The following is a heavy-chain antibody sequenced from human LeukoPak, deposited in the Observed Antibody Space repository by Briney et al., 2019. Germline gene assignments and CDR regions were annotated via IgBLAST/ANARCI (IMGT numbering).Heavy chain of an antibody. CDR2: ISSSSSYI. CDR3: ARAGGVIVDFDY. J-gene: IGHJ4*02. V-gene: IGHV3-21*01. D-gene: IGHD3-22*01. CDR1: GFTFSSYS. Sequence: GGSLRLSCAASGFTFSSYSMNWVRQAPGKGVEWVSSISSSSSYIYYADSVKGRFTISRDNAKNSLYLQMNSLRAEDTAVYYCARAGGVIVDFDYWGQGTLVTVSS.